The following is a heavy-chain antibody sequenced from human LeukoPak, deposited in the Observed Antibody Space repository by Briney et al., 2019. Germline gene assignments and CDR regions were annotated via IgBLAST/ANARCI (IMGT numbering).Heavy chain of an antibody. D-gene: IGHD6-13*01. J-gene: IGHJ6*04. CDR1: GFSLSRGFH. V-gene: IGHV4-38-2*01. Sequence: SETLSLTRAVSGFSLSRGFHWGLIRQPPGKGGEWIGRFYYSGSTYYNPSLKSRVTISVDTSKNQFSLKLSSVTAADTAVYYCARVGYSSSWYYYYYGMDVWGKGTTVTVSS. CDR2: FYYSGST. CDR3: ARVGYSSSWYYYYYGMDV.